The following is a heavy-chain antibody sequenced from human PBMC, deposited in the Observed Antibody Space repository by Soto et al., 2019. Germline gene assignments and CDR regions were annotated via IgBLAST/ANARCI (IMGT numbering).Heavy chain of an antibody. CDR1: GGSFSGYY. CDR3: ARGIRYSSSFFSP. J-gene: IGHJ5*02. Sequence: SETLSLTCAVYGGSFSGYYWSWIRQPPGKGLEWIGEINHSGSTNYNPSLKSRVTISVDTSKNQFSLKLSSVTAADTAVYYCARGIRYSSSFFSPWGQGTMVTV. V-gene: IGHV4-34*01. D-gene: IGHD6-6*01. CDR2: INHSGST.